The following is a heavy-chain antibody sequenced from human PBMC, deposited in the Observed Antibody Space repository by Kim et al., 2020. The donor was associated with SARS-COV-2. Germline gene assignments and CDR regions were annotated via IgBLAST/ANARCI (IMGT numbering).Heavy chain of an antibody. V-gene: IGHV4-4*07. CDR3: AGGVSGSVEAY. Sequence: SETLSLTCTVSGGSISTDYWSWIRQPAGKGLEWIGRIYGDGRTSKNASLTSRVTMSIDTSKNQFSLKMSSVTAADTAAYYCAGGVSGSVEAYWGQGTLVT. CDR2: IYGDGRT. CDR1: GGSISTDY. J-gene: IGHJ4*02. D-gene: IGHD1-1*01.